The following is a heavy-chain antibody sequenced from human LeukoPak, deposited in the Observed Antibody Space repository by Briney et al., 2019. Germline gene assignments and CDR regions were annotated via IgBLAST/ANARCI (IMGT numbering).Heavy chain of an antibody. CDR1: GFTFNNAW. Sequence: PGGSLRLSCAASGFTFNNAWMSWVRQAPGKGLEWVGRIKSKTDGGTTDYAAPVKGRFTISRDDSKNTLYLQMNSLKTEDTAVYYCTTDLGAVAGGVDYWGQGTLVTVSS. D-gene: IGHD6-19*01. CDR2: IKSKTDGGTT. V-gene: IGHV3-15*01. CDR3: TTDLGAVAGGVDY. J-gene: IGHJ4*02.